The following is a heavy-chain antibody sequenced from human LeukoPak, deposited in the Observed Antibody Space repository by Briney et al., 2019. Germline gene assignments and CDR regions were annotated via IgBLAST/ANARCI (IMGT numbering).Heavy chain of an antibody. J-gene: IGHJ4*02. Sequence: SETLSLTCTVSGGSISSYYWSWIRQPPGKGLEWIGYIYTSGSTNYNPSLKSRVTISVDTSKNQFSLKLSSVTAADTAVYFCARAERYSGSFDYWGQGALVTVSS. V-gene: IGHV4-4*09. D-gene: IGHD1-26*01. CDR3: ARAERYSGSFDY. CDR1: GGSISSYY. CDR2: IYTSGST.